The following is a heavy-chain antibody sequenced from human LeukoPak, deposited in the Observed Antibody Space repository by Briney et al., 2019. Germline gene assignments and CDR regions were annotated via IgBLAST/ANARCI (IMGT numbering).Heavy chain of an antibody. CDR1: GGSISSGSYY. V-gene: IGHV4-61*02. D-gene: IGHD3-3*01. CDR2: IYTSGST. J-gene: IGHJ6*03. CDR3: ARDRYDSKRYYYYMDV. Sequence: PSETLSLTCTVSGGSISSGSYYWSWIRQPAGKGLEWIGRIYTSGSTNYNPSLKSRVTTSVDTSKNQFSLKLSSVTAADTAVYYCARDRYDSKRYYYYMDVWGKGTTVTVSS.